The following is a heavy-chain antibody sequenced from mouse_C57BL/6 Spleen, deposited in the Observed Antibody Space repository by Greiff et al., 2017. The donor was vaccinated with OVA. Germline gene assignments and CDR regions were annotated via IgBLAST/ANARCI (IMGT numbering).Heavy chain of an antibody. CDR1: GFSLTSYG. Sequence: QVQLQQSGPGLVQPSQSLYITCTVSGFSLTSYGVHWVRQSPGKGLEWLGVIWSGGGTDYNAAFISRLSISKDNSESQVFFKMNSLQADDTAIYYCARTYGSSYSSFDYWGKGTTLTVSS. J-gene: IGHJ2*01. D-gene: IGHD1-1*01. CDR2: IWSGGGT. V-gene: IGHV2-2*01. CDR3: ARTYGSSYSSFDY.